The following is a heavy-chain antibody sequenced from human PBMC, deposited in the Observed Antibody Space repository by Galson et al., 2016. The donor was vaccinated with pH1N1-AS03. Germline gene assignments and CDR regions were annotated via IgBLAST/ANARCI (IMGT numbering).Heavy chain of an antibody. V-gene: IGHV4-39*01. CDR3: ARVVGARPPPDY. CDR2: IYDTGRT. CDR1: GGSISSRAYY. D-gene: IGHD1-26*01. J-gene: IGHJ4*02. Sequence: TLSLTCTVSGGSISSRAYYWGWIRQPPGKGLEWIGSIYDTGRTTYNPSLKSRVTISGDTSKNQLSLKVTSMTAADTAVYYCARVVGARPPPDYWGQGTLVAGAS.